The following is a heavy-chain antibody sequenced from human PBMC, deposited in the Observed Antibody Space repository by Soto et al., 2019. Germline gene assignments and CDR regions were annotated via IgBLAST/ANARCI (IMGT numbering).Heavy chain of an antibody. CDR1: GFTFDDYA. J-gene: IGHJ6*02. Sequence: GGSLRLSCAASGFTFDDYAMHWVRQAPGKGLEWVSGISWNSGSIGYADSVKGRFTISRDNAKNSLYLQMNSLRAEDTALYYCARKFVPHYYGMDVWAQGTTVTVSS. V-gene: IGHV3-9*01. D-gene: IGHD6-6*01. CDR3: ARKFVPHYYGMDV. CDR2: ISWNSGSI.